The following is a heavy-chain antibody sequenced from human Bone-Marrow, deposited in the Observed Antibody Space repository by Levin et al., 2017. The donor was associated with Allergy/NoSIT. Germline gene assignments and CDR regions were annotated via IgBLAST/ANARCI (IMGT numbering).Heavy chain of an antibody. J-gene: IGHJ4*02. D-gene: IGHD5-24*01. V-gene: IGHV3-74*01. CDR3: AGGGATIPY. CDR1: GFTFGSYL. CDR2: SNGDGSDT. Sequence: GGSLRLSCEASGFTFGSYLMHWVRQAPGKGLVWVSRSNGDGSDTSYADSVKGRFTISRDNAKNTLFLQMNSLRAEDTAVYYCAGGGATIPYWGQGTLVTVSS.